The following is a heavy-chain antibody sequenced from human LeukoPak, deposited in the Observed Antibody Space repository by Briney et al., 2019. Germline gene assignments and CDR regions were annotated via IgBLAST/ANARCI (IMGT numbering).Heavy chain of an antibody. V-gene: IGHV3-30*02. CDR1: GFTFSRLG. D-gene: IGHD5-12*01. CDR2: IHNDGTMG. J-gene: IGHJ6*04. Sequence: GGSLRLSCATSGFTFSRLGMQWVRQAPGKGLEWVAVIHNDGTMGQYADSVKGRFTISKDFSRNTLHLQMHSLRDDDTAVYYCTKEGDEFRGYLDVWGKGTTVTDSS. CDR3: TKEGDEFRGYLDV.